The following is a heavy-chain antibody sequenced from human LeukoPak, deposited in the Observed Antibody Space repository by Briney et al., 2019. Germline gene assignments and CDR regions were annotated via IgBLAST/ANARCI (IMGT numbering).Heavy chain of an antibody. D-gene: IGHD4-23*01. CDR1: GFTFSSYA. Sequence: PGGSLRLSCAASGFTFSSYAMSWVRQAPGKGLEWVSAISGSGGSTYYADSVEGRFTISRDNSKNTLYLQMNSLRAEDTAVYYCAVDDYGGPLFDYWGQGTLVTVSS. CDR3: AVDDYGGPLFDY. CDR2: ISGSGGST. V-gene: IGHV3-23*01. J-gene: IGHJ4*02.